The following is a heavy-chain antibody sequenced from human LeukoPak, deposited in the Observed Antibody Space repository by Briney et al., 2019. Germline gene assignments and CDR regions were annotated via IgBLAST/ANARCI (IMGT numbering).Heavy chain of an antibody. V-gene: IGHV3-15*01. J-gene: IGHJ4*02. CDR1: GVSFSKAW. CDR3: VTDSEEVAYGI. CDR2: IKSKNEAGTT. D-gene: IGHD2-21*01. Sequence: KPGGSLRLSCAASGVSFSKAWLSWVRQTPGKGLEWVGRIKSKNEAGTTDYGAPVRGRFTVSRDDSKRTVYLQMNNLITEDTGVYYCVTDSEEVAYGIWGQGTLVTVSS.